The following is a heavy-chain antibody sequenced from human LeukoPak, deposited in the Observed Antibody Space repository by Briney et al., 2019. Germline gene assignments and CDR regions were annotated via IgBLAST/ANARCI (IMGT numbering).Heavy chain of an antibody. CDR2: IGPTGSDR. Sequence: GGSLRLSCTASGLTFSTSGFNWVRQSPGKGLESVASIGPTGSDRYHADSIKGRFTISKDNANNLLYLQMNSLRAEDTAVYYCATETNGRHYDYWGQGTLLTVSS. CDR3: ATETNGRHYDY. CDR1: GLTFSTSG. D-gene: IGHD1-14*01. V-gene: IGHV3-21*06. J-gene: IGHJ4*02.